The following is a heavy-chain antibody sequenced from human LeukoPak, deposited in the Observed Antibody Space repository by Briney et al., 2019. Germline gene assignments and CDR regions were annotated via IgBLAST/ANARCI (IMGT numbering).Heavy chain of an antibody. V-gene: IGHV1-18*01. J-gene: IGHJ5*02. Sequence: ASVKVSCTASGYTFTSYGISWVRQAPGQGLEWMGWISAYNGNTNYAQKLQGRVTMTTDTSTSTAYMELRSLRSDDTAVYYCARDIAARGNFNWFDPWGQGTLVTVSS. CDR3: ARDIAARGNFNWFDP. CDR1: GYTFTSYG. D-gene: IGHD6-6*01. CDR2: ISAYNGNT.